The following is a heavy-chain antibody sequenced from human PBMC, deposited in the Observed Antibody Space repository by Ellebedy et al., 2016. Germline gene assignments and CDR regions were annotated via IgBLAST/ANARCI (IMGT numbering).Heavy chain of an antibody. CDR1: GFSLSSYA. V-gene: IGHV3-23*01. CDR3: AALWEPATGPNGDFDI. CDR2: ISFDGTTT. J-gene: IGHJ3*02. D-gene: IGHD1-26*01. Sequence: GGSLRLSCAASGFSLSSYAMTWVRQAPGKGLEWVSAISFDGTTTVYADSVKGRFTLSRDNSQNTLSLHMNSLRAEDTALYYCAALWEPATGPNGDFDIWGRGTMVTVSS.